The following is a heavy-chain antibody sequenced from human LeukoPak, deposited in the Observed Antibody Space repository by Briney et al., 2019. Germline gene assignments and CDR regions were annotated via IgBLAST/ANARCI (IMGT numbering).Heavy chain of an antibody. D-gene: IGHD3-3*01. J-gene: IGHJ4*02. CDR3: ARCDFWSGYYSGDYFDY. CDR1: GYTFTSYY. V-gene: IGHV1-2*06. Sequence: ASVKVSCKASGYTFTSYYMHWVRQAPGQGLEWMGRINPNSGGTNYAQKFQGRVTMTRDTSISTAYMELSRLRSDDTAVYYCARCDFWSGYYSGDYFDYWGQGTLVTVSS. CDR2: INPNSGGT.